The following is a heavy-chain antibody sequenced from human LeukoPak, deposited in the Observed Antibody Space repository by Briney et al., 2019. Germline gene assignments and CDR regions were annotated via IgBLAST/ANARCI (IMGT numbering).Heavy chain of an antibody. CDR3: AKDGATMGYYFDY. D-gene: IGHD5-12*01. Sequence: QSGGSLRLSCAASGFTFSTYSMHWVRQAPGKGLEWVAVISSDGRNIYYADSVKGRFTISRDNSKNTLYLQMNSLRTEDTAVYYCAKDGATMGYYFDYWGQGTLVTVSS. J-gene: IGHJ4*02. V-gene: IGHV3-30-3*01. CDR1: GFTFSTYS. CDR2: ISSDGRNI.